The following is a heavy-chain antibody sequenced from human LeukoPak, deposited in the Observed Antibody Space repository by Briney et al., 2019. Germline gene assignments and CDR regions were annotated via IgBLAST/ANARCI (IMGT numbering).Heavy chain of an antibody. CDR2: ISSSSSYI. Sequence: GGSLRLSCAASGFTFSSYSMNWVRQAPGKGLEWVSSISSSSSYIHYADSVKGRFTISRDNAKNSLYLQMNSLRAEDTAVYYCARGAGSYPNWFDPWGQGTLVTVSS. V-gene: IGHV3-21*01. D-gene: IGHD1-26*01. CDR1: GFTFSSYS. J-gene: IGHJ5*02. CDR3: ARGAGSYPNWFDP.